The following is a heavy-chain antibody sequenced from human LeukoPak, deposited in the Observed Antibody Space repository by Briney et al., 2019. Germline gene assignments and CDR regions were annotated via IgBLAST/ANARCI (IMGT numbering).Heavy chain of an antibody. CDR2: IHYSGNT. Sequence: SDTLSLTCTVSGGSISGDYWSWIRQPPGKGLEWIGYIHYSGNTNYNPSLKSRVTISVDTSKNQFSLMLSSVTAADTAVYYCARTLRGKLYWYFDLWGRGTLVTVSS. CDR1: GGSISGDY. J-gene: IGHJ2*01. D-gene: IGHD3-16*01. V-gene: IGHV4-59*07. CDR3: ARTLRGKLYWYFDL.